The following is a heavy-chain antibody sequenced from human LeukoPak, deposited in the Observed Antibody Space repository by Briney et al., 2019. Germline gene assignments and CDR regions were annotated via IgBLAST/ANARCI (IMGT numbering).Heavy chain of an antibody. J-gene: IGHJ5*02. CDR1: GFTFSSYS. D-gene: IGHD3-22*01. CDR3: ARDYYDSTLS. CDR2: IRSGSSAT. Sequence: GGSLRLSCAASGFTFSSYSMNWVRQAPGKGLEWVSYIRSGSSATYYADSVKGRFTISRDDAMNLLYLQMNSLRAEDTAVYYCARDYYDSTLSWGQGTLVTVSS. V-gene: IGHV3-48*04.